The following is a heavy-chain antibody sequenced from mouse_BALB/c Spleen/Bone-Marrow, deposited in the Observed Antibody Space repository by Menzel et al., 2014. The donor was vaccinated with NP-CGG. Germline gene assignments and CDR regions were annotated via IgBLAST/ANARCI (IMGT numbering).Heavy chain of an antibody. V-gene: IGHV1S81*02. J-gene: IGHJ3*01. CDR2: INPSNGGT. CDR1: GYTFTIYY. CDR3: TRNGPDSSGYPAWFAY. Sequence: QVQLKESGAELVKPGASVKLSCKASGYTFTIYYMFWVKQRPGQGLEWIGEINPSNGGTNFNEKFKSKATLTVDKSSSTAYMQLSGLTSEDSAVYYCTRNGPDSSGYPAWFAYWGQGTLVTVSA. D-gene: IGHD3-2*01.